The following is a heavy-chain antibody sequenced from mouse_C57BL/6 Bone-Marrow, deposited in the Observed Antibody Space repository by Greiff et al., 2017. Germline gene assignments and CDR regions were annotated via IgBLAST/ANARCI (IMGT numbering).Heavy chain of an antibody. J-gene: IGHJ2*01. Sequence: VQLQQSGPVLVKPGASVKMSCKASGYTFTDYYMNWVKQSHGKSLEWIGVINPYNGGTSYNQKFKGKATLTVDKSSSTTYMELNSLASEDSAVYYCARGGYEGDYWGKGTTLTVSS. D-gene: IGHD3-1*01. CDR2: INPYNGGT. V-gene: IGHV1-19*01. CDR1: GYTFTDYY. CDR3: ARGGYEGDY.